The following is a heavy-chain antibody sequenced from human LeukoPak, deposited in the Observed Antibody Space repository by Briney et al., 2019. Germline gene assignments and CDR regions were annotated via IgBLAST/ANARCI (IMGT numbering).Heavy chain of an antibody. CDR2: ISSSGSSI. V-gene: IGHV3-21*01. D-gene: IGHD4-23*01. Sequence: GGSLRLSCAASGFTFSSYSMSWVRQAPGKGLEGVSFISSSGSSIYYADSLKGRFTISRDNAKNTLYLQMNSLRVEDTAVYYCARGRPHGNDYWGQGTLVTVSS. J-gene: IGHJ4*02. CDR1: GFTFSSYS. CDR3: ARGRPHGNDY.